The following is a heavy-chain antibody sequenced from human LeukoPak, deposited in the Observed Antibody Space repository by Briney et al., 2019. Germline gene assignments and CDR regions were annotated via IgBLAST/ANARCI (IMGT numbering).Heavy chain of an antibody. CDR2: INHSGST. V-gene: IGHV4-34*01. Sequence: SETLSLTCAVYGGSFSGYYWSWIRQPPGKGLEWIGEINHSGSTNYNPSLKSRVTMPVDTSKNQFSLKLSSVTAADTAVYYCARDAAPRPNGWFDPWGQGTLVTVSS. CDR1: GGSFSGYY. CDR3: ARDAAPRPNGWFDP. D-gene: IGHD6-13*01. J-gene: IGHJ5*02.